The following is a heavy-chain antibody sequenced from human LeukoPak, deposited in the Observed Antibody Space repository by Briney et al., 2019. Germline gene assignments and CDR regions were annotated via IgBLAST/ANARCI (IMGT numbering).Heavy chain of an antibody. D-gene: IGHD3-22*01. J-gene: IGHJ4*02. CDR3: AKDDYYDTSGYRD. Sequence: GGSLRLSCAASGFTFSSYGMHWVRQAPGKGLEWVSGISWNSGSIGYADSVKGRFTISRDNAKNSLYLQMNSLRAEDTAVYYCAKDDYYDTSGYRDWGQGTLVTVSS. CDR1: GFTFSSYG. CDR2: ISWNSGSI. V-gene: IGHV3-9*01.